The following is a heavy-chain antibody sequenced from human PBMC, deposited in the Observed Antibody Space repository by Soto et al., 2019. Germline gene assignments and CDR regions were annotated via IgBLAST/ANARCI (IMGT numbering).Heavy chain of an antibody. CDR2: IVVGSGNT. Sequence: SVKVSCKASGYTFTSYAMHWVRQAPGQRLEWMGWIVVGSGNTNYAQKFQERVTITRDMSTSTAYMELSSLRAEDTAVYYCAREYCSSTSCLNWFDPWGQGTLVTVSS. CDR3: AREYCSSTSCLNWFDP. V-gene: IGHV1-58*02. D-gene: IGHD2-2*01. CDR1: GYTFTSYA. J-gene: IGHJ5*02.